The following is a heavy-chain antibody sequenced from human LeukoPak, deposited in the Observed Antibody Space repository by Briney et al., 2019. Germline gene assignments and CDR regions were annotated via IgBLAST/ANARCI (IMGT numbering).Heavy chain of an antibody. J-gene: IGHJ4*02. V-gene: IGHV4-39*01. D-gene: IGHD4-17*01. Sequence: GSLPLSCAASGFTFSSYWMSWVRQPPGKGLGWIGSIYYSGSTYYNPSLKSRVTISVDTSKNQFSLKLSSVTAADTAVYYCARFRGRTYGDYGDYWGQGTLVTVSS. CDR2: IYYSGST. CDR1: GFTFSSYW. CDR3: ARFRGRTYGDYGDY.